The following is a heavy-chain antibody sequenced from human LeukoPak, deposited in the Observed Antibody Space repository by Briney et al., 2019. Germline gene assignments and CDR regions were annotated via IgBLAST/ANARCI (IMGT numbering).Heavy chain of an antibody. CDR1: GFTFSSYW. CDR3: ARRRSKLFPYYYYMDV. V-gene: IGHV3-7*01. J-gene: IGHJ6*03. D-gene: IGHD2-15*01. Sequence: GGSLRLSCAASGFTFSSYWMSWVRQAPGKGLEWVANIKQDGSEKYYVDSVKGRFTISRDNAKNSLYLQMNSLRAEDTAVYYCARRRSKLFPYYYYMDVWGKGTTVTVSS. CDR2: IKQDGSEK.